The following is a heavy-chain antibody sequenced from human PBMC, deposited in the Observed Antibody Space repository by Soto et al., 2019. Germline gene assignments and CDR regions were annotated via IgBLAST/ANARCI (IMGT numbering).Heavy chain of an antibody. CDR1: GFSLTTGKMG. J-gene: IGHJ6*02. CDR3: ARMNVDSYQFYYAMDV. CDR2: IFSDNER. Sequence: QVTLKESGPALVKPTETLTLTCTVSGFSLTTGKMGVSWIRQPPGKALEWLAHIFSDNERSYSTSLQGRLTISKDTSGSQVVLSMTNVDPVDTATYYCARMNVDSYQFYYAMDVWGQGTLLTVSS. V-gene: IGHV2-26*01. D-gene: IGHD4-17*01.